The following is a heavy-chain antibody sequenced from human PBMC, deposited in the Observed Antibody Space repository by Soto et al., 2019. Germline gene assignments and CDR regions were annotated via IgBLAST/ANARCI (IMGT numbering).Heavy chain of an antibody. J-gene: IGHJ3*02. CDR1: GYTFSGYY. V-gene: IGHV1-69*13. D-gene: IGHD5-12*01. Sequence: GASVKVSCKXSGYTFSGYYMYWVRQAPGQGLEWMGWIIPIFGTANYAQKFQGRVTITADESTNTAYMELSSLRSEDTAVYYCARTRIGVATIDGGYDAFDIWGQGTMVTVSS. CDR2: IIPIFGTA. CDR3: ARTRIGVATIDGGYDAFDI.